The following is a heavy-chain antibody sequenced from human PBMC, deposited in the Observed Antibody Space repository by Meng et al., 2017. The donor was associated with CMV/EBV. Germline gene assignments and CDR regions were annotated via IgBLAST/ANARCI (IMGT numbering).Heavy chain of an antibody. D-gene: IGHD5-12*01. CDR3: ARSGYSGYASDLTFDY. Sequence: ETLSLTCAASGFTVSSNYISWVRQAPGKGLEWVSVIYSGGSTYYADSVKGRFTISRDNSKNTLYLQMNSRRAEDTAVYYCARSGYSGYASDLTFDYWGQGTLVTVSS. V-gene: IGHV3-53*01. CDR2: IYSGGST. J-gene: IGHJ4*02. CDR1: GFTVSSNY.